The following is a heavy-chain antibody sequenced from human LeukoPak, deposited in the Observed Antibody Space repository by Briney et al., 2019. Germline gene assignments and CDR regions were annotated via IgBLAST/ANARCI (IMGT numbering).Heavy chain of an antibody. CDR2: INQDGRKK. CDR1: GFTFSSYW. CDR3: ARDTYGDGDY. V-gene: IGHV3-7*01. J-gene: IGHJ4*02. D-gene: IGHD4-17*01. Sequence: GGSLRLSCGAAGFTFSSYWMTWVRQAPGKGLEWVANINQDGRKKYYLDSVKGRFTISRDNTKNSLYLQMNSLRAEDTAVYYCARDTYGDGDYWGQGTLITVSS.